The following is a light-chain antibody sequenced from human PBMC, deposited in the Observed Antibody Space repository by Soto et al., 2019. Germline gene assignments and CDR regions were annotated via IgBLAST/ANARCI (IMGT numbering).Light chain of an antibody. CDR1: QSISNF. CDR3: QQYNNYWT. J-gene: IGKJ1*01. CDR2: LAS. Sequence: DIQMTQSPSTLSASVGDRVTITCRASQSISNFLAWYQQKPGKAPKLLIYLASSLESGVPSRFSGSGSGTEFTLTISSLQPDDFATYYCQQYNNYWTFGQGTKVEIK. V-gene: IGKV1-5*03.